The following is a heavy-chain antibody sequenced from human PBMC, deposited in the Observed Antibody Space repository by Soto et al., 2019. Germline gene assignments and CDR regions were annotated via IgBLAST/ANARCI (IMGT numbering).Heavy chain of an antibody. D-gene: IGHD3-9*01. Sequence: QVQLVESGGGVVQPGRSLRLSCAASGFTFSSYGMHWVRQAPGKGLEWVAVIWYDGSNKYYADSVKGRFTISRDNSKNTLYMQMNILRAEDTAVYYCARDTPYFDWLPRDDAFDIWGQGTMVTVSS. J-gene: IGHJ3*02. CDR2: IWYDGSNK. V-gene: IGHV3-33*01. CDR3: ARDTPYFDWLPRDDAFDI. CDR1: GFTFSSYG.